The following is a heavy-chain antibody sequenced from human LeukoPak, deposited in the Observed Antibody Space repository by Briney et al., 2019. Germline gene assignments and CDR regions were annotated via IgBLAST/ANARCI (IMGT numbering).Heavy chain of an antibody. CDR3: ARDRRCDY. CDR2: ISYDGTKT. V-gene: IGHV3-30*04. D-gene: IGHD5-24*01. CDR1: GFTFTTYA. J-gene: IGHJ4*02. Sequence: GGSLRLSCAASGFTFTTYAIHWVRQAPGKGLEWLADISYDGTKTHFADSVKGRFTISRDNSKNTVYLQMNSLRAEDTAVYYCARDRRCDYWGQGTLVTVSS.